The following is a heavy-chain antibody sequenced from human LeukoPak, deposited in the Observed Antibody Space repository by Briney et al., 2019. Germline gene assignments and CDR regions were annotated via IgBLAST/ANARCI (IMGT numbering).Heavy chain of an antibody. CDR1: SGSISSGVYY. V-gene: IGHV4-31*03. J-gene: IGHJ4*02. D-gene: IGHD5-24*01. Sequence: KSSQTLSLTCPVSSGSISSGVYYWSWIRQHPGKGLEWIGYIYYSGSTYYNPSLKSRVTISVDTSKNQFSLKLSSLTAADTAVYYCARRVRWLQLSYFDYWGQGTLVTVSS. CDR2: IYYSGST. CDR3: ARRVRWLQLSYFDY.